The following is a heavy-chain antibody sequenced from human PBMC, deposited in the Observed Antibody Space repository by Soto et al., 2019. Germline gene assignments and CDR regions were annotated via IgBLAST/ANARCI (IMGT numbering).Heavy chain of an antibody. V-gene: IGHV1-69*01. D-gene: IGHD2-8*01. CDR1: GGTFSSYA. J-gene: IGHJ6*02. CDR3: ARGDCTNGVCYSRGAYYYGMDV. Sequence: QVQLVQSGAEVKKPGSSVKVSCKASGGTFSSYAISWVRQAPGQGLEWMGGIIPIFGTANYAQKFQGRVTITADEATSTAYMELSSLRSEDTAVYYCARGDCTNGVCYSRGAYYYGMDVWGQGTTVTVSS. CDR2: IIPIFGTA.